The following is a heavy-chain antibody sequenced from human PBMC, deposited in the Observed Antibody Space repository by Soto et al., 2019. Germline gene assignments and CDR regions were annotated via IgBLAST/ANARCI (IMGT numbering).Heavy chain of an antibody. CDR2: IYTSGST. D-gene: IGHD2-15*01. J-gene: IGHJ4*02. Sequence: PSETLSLTCTVSGGSITNYYRAWIRQPAGKGLEWIGRIYTSGSTNYNPSLKSRVTMSVDTSKNQFSLKLNSVTAADTAVYYCVRDETVLGFDYWGQGTLVTVSS. CDR3: VRDETVLGFDY. V-gene: IGHV4-4*07. CDR1: GGSITNYY.